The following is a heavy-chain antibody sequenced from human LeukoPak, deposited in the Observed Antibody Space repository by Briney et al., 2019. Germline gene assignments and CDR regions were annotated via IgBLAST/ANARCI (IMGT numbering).Heavy chain of an antibody. Sequence: ASVKVSCTASGYTFTSYAMHWVRQAPGQRLEWMGWINAGNGNTKYSQKFQGRVTITRDTSASTAYMELSSLRSEDTAVYYCARDHYDSSGYPFYYFDYWGQGTLVTVSS. J-gene: IGHJ4*02. CDR3: ARDHYDSSGYPFYYFDY. D-gene: IGHD3-22*01. V-gene: IGHV1-3*01. CDR1: GYTFTSYA. CDR2: INAGNGNT.